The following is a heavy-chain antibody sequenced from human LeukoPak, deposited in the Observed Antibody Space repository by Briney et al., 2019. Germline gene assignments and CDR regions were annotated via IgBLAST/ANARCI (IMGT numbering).Heavy chain of an antibody. J-gene: IGHJ5*02. CDR2: IKQDGSEK. CDR3: ARDGTYYYDSSGRRGWFDP. D-gene: IGHD3-22*01. Sequence: GGSLRLSCAASGFTFSSYWMSWVRQAPGKGLEWVANIKQDGSEKYYVDSVKGRFTISRDNAKNSLYLQMNSLRAEDTAVYYCARDGTYYYDSSGRRGWFDPWGQGTLVTVSS. CDR1: GFTFSSYW. V-gene: IGHV3-7*01.